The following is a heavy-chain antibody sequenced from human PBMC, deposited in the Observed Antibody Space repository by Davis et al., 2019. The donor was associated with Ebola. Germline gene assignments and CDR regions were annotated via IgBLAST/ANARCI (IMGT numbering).Heavy chain of an antibody. CDR2: INHSGST. D-gene: IGHD2-8*01. V-gene: IGHV4-39*07. J-gene: IGHJ5*02. Sequence: SETLSLTCTVSGGSISSSSYYWGWIRQPPGKGLEWIGEINHSGSTNYNPSLKSRVTISVDTSKNQFSLKLSSVTAADTAVYYCAREELGYCTNGVCYNGWFDPWGQGTLVTVSS. CDR1: GGSISSSSYY. CDR3: AREELGYCTNGVCYNGWFDP.